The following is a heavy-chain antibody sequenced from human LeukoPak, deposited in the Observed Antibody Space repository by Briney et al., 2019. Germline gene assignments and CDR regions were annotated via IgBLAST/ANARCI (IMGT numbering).Heavy chain of an antibody. CDR2: IYYSGST. J-gene: IGHJ4*02. CDR3: ARHGGLKYGGYEKRFDY. CDR1: GGSISSSRYF. V-gene: IGHV4-39*01. D-gene: IGHD5-12*01. Sequence: PSETLSLTCTVSGGSISSSRYFWGWIRQPPGKGLEWIGSIYYSGSTYYNPSLESRVTISVDTSKNQFFLKLNSVTAADTALYYCARHGGLKYGGYEKRFDYWGQGTLVTVSS.